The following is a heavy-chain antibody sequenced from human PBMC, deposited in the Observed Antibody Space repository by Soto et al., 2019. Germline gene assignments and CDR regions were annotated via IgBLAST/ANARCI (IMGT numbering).Heavy chain of an antibody. J-gene: IGHJ6*02. CDR1: GFTFSNAW. Sequence: PGGSLRLSCAASGFTFSNAWMSWVRQAPGKGLEWVGRIKSKTDGGTTDYAAPVKGRFTISRDDSKNTLYLQMNSLKTEDTAVYYCTRSGRSRSCSSPSCYYYYYGMDVCGQGTTVTVSS. CDR2: IKSKTDGGTT. CDR3: TRSGRSRSCSSPSCYYYYYGMDV. D-gene: IGHD2-2*01. V-gene: IGHV3-15*01.